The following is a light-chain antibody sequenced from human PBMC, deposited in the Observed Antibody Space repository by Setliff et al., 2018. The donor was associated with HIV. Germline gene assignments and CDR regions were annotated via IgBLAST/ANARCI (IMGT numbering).Light chain of an antibody. Sequence: VLSQPPSASGTPGQTVTISCSGSSSNIGVNVVNWYQHLPGTSPKLLIYNNYQRPSGVPDRFSGSKSGSSGSLAISGLQSEDEADYYCAVWDNGLKGYVFGTGTKVTVL. J-gene: IGLJ1*01. CDR3: AVWDNGLKGYV. V-gene: IGLV1-44*01. CDR2: NNY. CDR1: SSNIGVNV.